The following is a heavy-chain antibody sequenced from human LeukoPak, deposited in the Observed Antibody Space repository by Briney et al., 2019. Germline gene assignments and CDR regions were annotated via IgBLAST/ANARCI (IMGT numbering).Heavy chain of an antibody. CDR2: IIPVFGTA. Sequence: AVKVSCKASGGTLRHYAIRWVRPAPGQGLDGMGGIIPVFGTAIYAQKFQGRVTITAEESTSTAYMELSSLRSEDTAVYYCARDGGEATTLDTYNWFDPWGQGAMVSVPS. D-gene: IGHD1-26*01. CDR3: ARDGGEATTLDTYNWFDP. V-gene: IGHV1-69*01. J-gene: IGHJ5*02. CDR1: GGTLRHYA.